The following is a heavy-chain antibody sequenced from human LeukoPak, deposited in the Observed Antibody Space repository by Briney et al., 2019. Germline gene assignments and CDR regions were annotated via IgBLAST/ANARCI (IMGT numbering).Heavy chain of an antibody. CDR3: ARDGGITGTNWFDP. CDR1: GYTFTSYG. D-gene: IGHD1-20*01. V-gene: IGHV1-18*01. CDR2: ISAYNGNT. J-gene: IGHJ5*02. Sequence: ASVKVSCKASGYTFTSYGISWVRQASGQGLEWMGWISAYNGNTNYAQKLQGRVTMTTDTSTSTAYMELRSLRSEDTAVYYCARDGGITGTNWFDPWGQGTLVTVSS.